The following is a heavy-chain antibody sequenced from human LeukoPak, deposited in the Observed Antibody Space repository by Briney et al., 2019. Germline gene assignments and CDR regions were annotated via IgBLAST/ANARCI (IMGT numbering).Heavy chain of an antibody. Sequence: PGGSLRLSCAASGFTFSSYAMYWVRQAPGKGLEYVSAISTNGGSTYYANSVKGRFTISRDNSKNTLYLQMGSLGAEDMAVYYCAGGSSWYRGIDYWGQGTLATVSS. CDR1: GFTFSSYA. V-gene: IGHV3-64*01. CDR2: ISTNGGST. J-gene: IGHJ4*02. D-gene: IGHD6-13*01. CDR3: AGGSSWYRGIDY.